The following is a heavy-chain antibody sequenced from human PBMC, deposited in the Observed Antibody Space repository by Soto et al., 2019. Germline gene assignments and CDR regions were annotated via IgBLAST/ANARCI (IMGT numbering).Heavy chain of an antibody. Sequence: QAQLVQSGDEVKKPGASVKVSCKASGYIFVNYGIAWVRQAPGQGLEWMGWISPYTGNTHSATKVQGRLTMTTDTPTSTAYMDLGSLTSDDTAVYYCVMVDNYVTPTPQDVWGQGTTVTVSS. CDR2: ISPYTGNT. CDR3: VMVDNYVTPTPQDV. CDR1: GYIFVNYG. J-gene: IGHJ6*02. V-gene: IGHV1-18*01. D-gene: IGHD3-16*01.